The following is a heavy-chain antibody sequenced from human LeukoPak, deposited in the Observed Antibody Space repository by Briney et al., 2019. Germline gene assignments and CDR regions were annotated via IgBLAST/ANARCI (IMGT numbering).Heavy chain of an antibody. CDR2: MNPKGGHT. CDR1: EYTFTSDD. D-gene: IGHD5-18*01. Sequence: ASVKVSCKSSEYTFTSDDINWVRQATGQGLEWMGWMNPKGGHTGYAQKFQGRVTMTTNTSMNTAYMELSSLRSADRAVYYCARALRGYPYGQENFYYYHGMDVWGQGTTVTVSS. V-gene: IGHV1-8*01. CDR3: ARALRGYPYGQENFYYYHGMDV. J-gene: IGHJ6*02.